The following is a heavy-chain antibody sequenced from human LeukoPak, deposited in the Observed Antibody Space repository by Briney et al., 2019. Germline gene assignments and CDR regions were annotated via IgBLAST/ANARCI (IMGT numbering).Heavy chain of an antibody. Sequence: DSVKGRFTISRDNAKNSLYLQMNSLRAEDTAVYYCARLLDSSNNHFDYWGQGTLVTVSA. J-gene: IGHJ4*02. V-gene: IGHV3-21*06. CDR3: ARLLDSSNNHFDY. D-gene: IGHD6-13*01.